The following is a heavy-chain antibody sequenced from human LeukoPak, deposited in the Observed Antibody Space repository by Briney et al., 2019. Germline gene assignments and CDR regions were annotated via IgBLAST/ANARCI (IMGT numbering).Heavy chain of an antibody. Sequence: GGSLRLSCAAPGLSFSTFAMSWVRQGPARGLEWVSSIRANGETFYADPVKGRFTLSSDSSRNTVYLQLNNLRVEDTARYYCARASWVSSTDAVRWGQGTLVTVSS. J-gene: IGHJ4*02. CDR1: GLSFSTFA. CDR3: ARASWVSSTDAVR. CDR2: IRANGET. D-gene: IGHD3-16*01. V-gene: IGHV3-23*01.